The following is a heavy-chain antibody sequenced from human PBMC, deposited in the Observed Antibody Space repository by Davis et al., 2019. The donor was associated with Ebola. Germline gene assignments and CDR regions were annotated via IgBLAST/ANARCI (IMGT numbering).Heavy chain of an antibody. CDR3: VRGRPGVGANYYYGTDV. V-gene: IGHV4-34*01. CDR2: INHSGST. CDR1: GGSFSGYY. J-gene: IGHJ6*02. Sequence: MPGGSLRLSCAVYGGSFSGYYWSWIRQPPGKGLEWIGEINHSGSTNYNPSLKSRVTISVDTSKNQFSLKLNSVTAADTAVYYCVRGRPGVGANYYYGTDVWGQGTTVTVSS. D-gene: IGHD2-15*01.